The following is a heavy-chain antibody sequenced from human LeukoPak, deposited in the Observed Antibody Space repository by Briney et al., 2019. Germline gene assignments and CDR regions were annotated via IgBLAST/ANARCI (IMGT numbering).Heavy chain of an antibody. CDR3: ARDPSMIRGENTPYFDY. D-gene: IGHD3-10*01. J-gene: IGHJ4*02. CDR1: GGTFSSYA. V-gene: IGHV1-69*13. CDR2: IIPIFGTA. Sequence: SVKVSCKASGGTFSSYAISWVRQAPGQGLEWMGGIIPIFGTADYAQKFQGRVTITADESTSTAYMELSSLRSEDTAVYYCARDPSMIRGENTPYFDYWGQGTLVTVSS.